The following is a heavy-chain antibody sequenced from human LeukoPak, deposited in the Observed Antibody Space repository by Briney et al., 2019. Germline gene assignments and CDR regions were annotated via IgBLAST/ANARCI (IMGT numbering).Heavy chain of an antibody. V-gene: IGHV3-30*02. CDR2: IRYDGSNK. CDR3: AKDLERFGELLQFDY. CDR1: GFTFSSYG. Sequence: GGSLRLSXAASGFTFSSYGMHWVRQAPGKGLEWVAFIRYDGSNKYYADSVEGRFTISRDNSKNTLYLQMNSLRAEDTAVYYCAKDLERFGELLQFDYWGQGTLVTVSS. J-gene: IGHJ4*02. D-gene: IGHD3-10*01.